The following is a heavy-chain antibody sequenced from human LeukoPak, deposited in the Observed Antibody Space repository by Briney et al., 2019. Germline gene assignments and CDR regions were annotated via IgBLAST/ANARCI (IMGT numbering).Heavy chain of an antibody. CDR2: ISAYNGNT. J-gene: IGHJ4*02. Sequence: ASVKVSCKASGYTFTSYGISWVRQAPGQGLEWMGWISAYNGNTNYAQKLQGRVTMTTDTSTSTAYMELSSLRSEDTAVYYCARAFSSGYDRWIYYFDYWGQGTLITVSS. V-gene: IGHV1-18*04. D-gene: IGHD5-12*01. CDR1: GYTFTSYG. CDR3: ARAFSSGYDRWIYYFDY.